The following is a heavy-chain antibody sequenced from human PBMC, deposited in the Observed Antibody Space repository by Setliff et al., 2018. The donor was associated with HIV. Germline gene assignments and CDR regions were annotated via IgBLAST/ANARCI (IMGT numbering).Heavy chain of an antibody. CDR3: AKNLYSSRWSPLDY. V-gene: IGHV3-30*02. Sequence: GGSLRLSCAASGFIFSSHGMHWVRQAPGKGLEWVAFIRYDESDKQYADSVKGRFTISRDSSKNTLYLQMNSLRTEDTAVYYCAKNLYSSRWSPLDYWGQGTLVTVSS. CDR1: GFIFSSHG. D-gene: IGHD6-13*01. CDR2: IRYDESDK. J-gene: IGHJ4*02.